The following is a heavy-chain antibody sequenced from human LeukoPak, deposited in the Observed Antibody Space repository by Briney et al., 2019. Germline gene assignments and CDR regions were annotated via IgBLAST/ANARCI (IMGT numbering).Heavy chain of an antibody. CDR3: ARGVWVSESKGGSWYMDV. D-gene: IGHD3-16*01. V-gene: IGHV4-39*07. J-gene: IGHJ6*03. CDR1: GGSISSSGYY. CDR2: IFHSGST. Sequence: SETLSLTCTVSGGSISSSGYYWGWIRQPPGKGQEWIGCIFHSGSTYYNRSLTSRAAISLDTSNSQFSLKLSSVTAADTAVYYCARGVWVSESKGGSWYMDVWGKGTTVTVSS.